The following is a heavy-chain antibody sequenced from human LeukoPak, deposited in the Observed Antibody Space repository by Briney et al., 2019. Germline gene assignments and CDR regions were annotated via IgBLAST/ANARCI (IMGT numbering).Heavy chain of an antibody. D-gene: IGHD5-18*01. V-gene: IGHV3-66*01. Sequence: GGSLRPSCVASGCNVSNNYMSWVRQAPGKGLEWVSVIYSGGSTNYADSVKGRFIISRDNSKSTLFLQMNSLRAEDTAVYYCARDKVGYTYGYVRAHYGMDVWGQGTTVIVSS. CDR1: GCNVSNNY. CDR3: ARDKVGYTYGYVRAHYGMDV. CDR2: IYSGGST. J-gene: IGHJ6*02.